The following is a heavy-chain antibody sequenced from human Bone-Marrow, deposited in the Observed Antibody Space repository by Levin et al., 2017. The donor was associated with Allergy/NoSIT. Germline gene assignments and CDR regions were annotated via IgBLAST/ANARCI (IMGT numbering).Heavy chain of an antibody. Sequence: PGGSLRLSCAASGFIFSNYGMHWVRQAPGRGLEWVAVVSFDGSKKYYADSVKGRFTISRDSSKNTLYLQMNSLRPEDTAIYYCAKDRDYWGQGTLVTVSS. CDR1: GFIFSNYG. V-gene: IGHV3-30*18. J-gene: IGHJ4*02. CDR2: VSFDGSKK. CDR3: AKDRDY.